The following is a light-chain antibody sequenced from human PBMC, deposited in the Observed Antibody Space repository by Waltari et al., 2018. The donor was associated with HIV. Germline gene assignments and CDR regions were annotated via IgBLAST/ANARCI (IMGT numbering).Light chain of an antibody. V-gene: IGKV1-33*01. CDR3: QQDDNVPSFT. CDR2: DAS. CDR1: QDISNN. Sequence: DIQMTQSPSSLSASVGDRVTITCQASQDISNNLNWYQQKPGKAPKLLIYDASNLETGVPARFSGSGSGTDFTFTISGLQPEDIATYYCQQDDNVPSFTFGPGTKVDIK. J-gene: IGKJ3*01.